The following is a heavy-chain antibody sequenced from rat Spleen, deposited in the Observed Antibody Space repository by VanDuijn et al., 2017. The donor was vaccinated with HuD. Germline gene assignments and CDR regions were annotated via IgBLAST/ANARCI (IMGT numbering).Heavy chain of an antibody. J-gene: IGHJ2*01. Sequence: EVQLVETGGGLVQPGRSLKLSCAASGFTFSDYNMAWVRQAPKKGLEWVATISYDGSSTYYRDSVKGRFTISRDNAKSTLYLRMNSLRSEDTAAYYCTTSIAASYWGQGVMVTVSS. CDR3: TTSIAASY. V-gene: IGHV5-7*01. CDR1: GFTFSDYN. D-gene: IGHD1-2*01. CDR2: ISYDGSST.